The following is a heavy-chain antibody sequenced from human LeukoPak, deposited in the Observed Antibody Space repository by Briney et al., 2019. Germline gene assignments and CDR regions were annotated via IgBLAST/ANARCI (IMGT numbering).Heavy chain of an antibody. CDR1: GFTFSRYT. Sequence: PGGSLRLSCAASGFTFSRYTMTWVRQAPGKGLEWVSSITSISSYIYYADSVKGRFTISRDNAKNSLYLQLNSLRAEDTAVYYCAKCQAPYDILTGSFYWGQGTLVTVSS. CDR3: AKCQAPYDILTGSFY. CDR2: ITSISSYI. D-gene: IGHD3-9*01. V-gene: IGHV3-21*01. J-gene: IGHJ4*02.